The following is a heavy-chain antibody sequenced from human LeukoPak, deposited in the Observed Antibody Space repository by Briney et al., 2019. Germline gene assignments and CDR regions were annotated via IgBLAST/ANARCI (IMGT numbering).Heavy chain of an antibody. D-gene: IGHD3-10*02. CDR1: GGSISSYY. CDR3: ARGGYYVLDY. Sequence: SETLSLTCTVSGGSISSYYWSWIRQPPGKGLEWIGYIYYSGSTNYNPSLKSRVTISVDTSKNQFSLKLSSMTAADTAVYYCARGGYYVLDYWGQGTLVTVSS. V-gene: IGHV4-59*01. CDR2: IYYSGST. J-gene: IGHJ4*02.